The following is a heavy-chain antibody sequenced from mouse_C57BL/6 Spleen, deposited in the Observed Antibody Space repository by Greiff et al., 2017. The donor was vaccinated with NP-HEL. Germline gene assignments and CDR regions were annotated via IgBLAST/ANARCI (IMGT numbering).Heavy chain of an antibody. Sequence: VQLQQPGAELVKPGASVKLSCKASGYTFTSYWMHWVKQRPGQGLEWIGMIHPNSGSTNYNEKFKSKATLTVDKSSSTAYMQLSSLTSEDSAVYYCARLYGSSYVDYWGQGTTLTVSS. CDR1: GYTFTSYW. CDR2: IHPNSGST. J-gene: IGHJ2*01. V-gene: IGHV1-64*01. D-gene: IGHD1-1*01. CDR3: ARLYGSSYVDY.